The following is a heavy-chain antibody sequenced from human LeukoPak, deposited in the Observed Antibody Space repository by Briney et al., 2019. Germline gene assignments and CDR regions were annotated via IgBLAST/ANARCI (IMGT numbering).Heavy chain of an antibody. V-gene: IGHV4-4*07. CDR2: IYSSGT. CDR1: GGSISSYY. J-gene: IGHJ4*02. CDR3: ARGFGVVTHFDY. Sequence: SETLSLTCTVSGGSISSYYLSWIRQPAGKGLEWIGRIYSSGTDYNPSLKSRVTMSADTSRNQVSLTLSSVSAAATAVYSCARGFGVVTHFDYWGQGTLVTVSS. D-gene: IGHD4-23*01.